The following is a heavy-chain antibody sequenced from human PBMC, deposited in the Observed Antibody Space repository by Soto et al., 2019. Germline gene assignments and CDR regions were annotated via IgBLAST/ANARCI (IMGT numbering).Heavy chain of an antibody. V-gene: IGHV4-59*01. D-gene: IGHD4-4*01. Sequence: SETLSLTCTVSGGSISSYYWSWIRQPPGKGLEWIGYIYYSGSTNYNPSLKSRVTISVDTSKNQFSLKLSSVTAADTAVYYCARDIRLHHTLNSWFDPWGQGTLVTVS. CDR3: ARDIRLHHTLNSWFDP. CDR1: GGSISSYY. J-gene: IGHJ5*02. CDR2: IYYSGST.